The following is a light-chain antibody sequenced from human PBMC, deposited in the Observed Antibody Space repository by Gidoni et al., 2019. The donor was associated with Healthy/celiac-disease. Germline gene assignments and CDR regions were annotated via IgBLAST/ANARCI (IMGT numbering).Light chain of an antibody. CDR3: CSYAGSSV. CDR2: EGS. V-gene: IGLV2-23*01. J-gene: IGLJ1*01. CDR1: SSDGGSYNL. Sequence: QSALTQPASVSGSPGQSITISCTGTSSDGGSYNLVSWYQQHPGKAPKLMIYEGSKRPSGVSNRFSGSKSGNTASLTISGLQAEDEADYYCCSYAGSSVFGTGTKVTVL.